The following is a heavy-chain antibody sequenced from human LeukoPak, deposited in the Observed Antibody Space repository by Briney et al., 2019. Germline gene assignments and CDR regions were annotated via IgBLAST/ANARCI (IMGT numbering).Heavy chain of an antibody. Sequence: SETLSLTCTVSGGSISSSSYYWGWIRQPPGKGLEWIGSIYYSGSTYYNPSLKSRVTISVDTSKNQFSLKLNSLTAADTAVYYCATSSWYRHFDYWGQGTLVTVSS. V-gene: IGHV4-39*07. CDR2: IYYSGST. CDR3: ATSSWYRHFDY. J-gene: IGHJ4*02. CDR1: GGSISSSSYY. D-gene: IGHD6-13*01.